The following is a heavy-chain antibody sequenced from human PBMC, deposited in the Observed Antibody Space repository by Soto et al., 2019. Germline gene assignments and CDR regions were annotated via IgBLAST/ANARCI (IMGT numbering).Heavy chain of an antibody. V-gene: IGHV4-31*03. CDR2: TYHSGST. D-gene: IGHD6-13*01. J-gene: IGHJ4*02. CDR3: ARDRISAAGYFDY. Sequence: QVQLQESGPGLVKPSQTLSLTCTVSGGSINSATYYWSWIRQHPGKGLEWIGYTYHSGSTYYNPSLKSRVTISVDTSKNEFSLKLSSVTVADTAVYYCARDRISAAGYFDYWGQGTLVTVSS. CDR1: GGSINSATYY.